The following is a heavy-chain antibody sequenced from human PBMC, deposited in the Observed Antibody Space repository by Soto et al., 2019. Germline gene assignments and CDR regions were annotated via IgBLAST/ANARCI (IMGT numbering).Heavy chain of an antibody. Sequence: PSETLSLTCTVSGGSISSYYWSWIRQPAGKGLEWIGRIYTSGSTNYNPSLKSRVTISVDTSKNQFSLNLNSVTASDTAVYFCVSQRTSVLTQAYFDYWGPGALVTVSS. CDR1: GGSISSYY. CDR3: VSQRTSVLTQAYFDY. CDR2: IYTSGST. D-gene: IGHD2-8*01. J-gene: IGHJ4*02. V-gene: IGHV4-4*07.